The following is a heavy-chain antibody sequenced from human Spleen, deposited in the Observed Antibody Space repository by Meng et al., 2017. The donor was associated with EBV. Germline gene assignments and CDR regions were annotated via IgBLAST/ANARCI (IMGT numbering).Heavy chain of an antibody. Sequence: LRRGESGPGQGKHSATPFLPRTVSGDSISSFYYWGWIRQPPGRGLEWIGSVHYTGSTYYSPSLKSRVTVSVDTSKNQFSLRLTSVTAADTAVYYCARPFPSWQSPRLDPFGAWGQGTLVTVSS. J-gene: IGHJ5*02. V-gene: IGHV4-39*01. D-gene: IGHD6-19*01. CDR1: GDSISSFYY. CDR3: ARPFPSWQSPRLDPFGA. CDR2: VHYTGST.